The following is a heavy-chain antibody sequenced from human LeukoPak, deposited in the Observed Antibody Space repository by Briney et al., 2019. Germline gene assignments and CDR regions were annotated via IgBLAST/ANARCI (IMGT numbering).Heavy chain of an antibody. Sequence: PGGSLRLSCAASGFTFSDYYMSWIRQAPGKGLEWISYITSDSNKYYADSVKGRFTISRDNAQNSLYLQMYSLRVEDTAVYYCARDGDTTSKVDYWGQGTLVTVSS. CDR2: ITSDSNK. CDR1: GFTFSDYY. CDR3: ARDGDTTSKVDY. D-gene: IGHD7-27*01. V-gene: IGHV3-11*01. J-gene: IGHJ4*02.